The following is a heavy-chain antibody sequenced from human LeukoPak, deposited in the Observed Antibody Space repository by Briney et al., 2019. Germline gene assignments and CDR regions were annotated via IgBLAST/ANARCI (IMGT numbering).Heavy chain of an antibody. CDR3: AKVAKYYYGPETYYFFEQ. CDR1: GFSFSSQW. J-gene: IGHJ4*02. Sequence: GGSLRLSCAASGFSFSSQWMSWVRQAPGKGLEWVANINQDGTEKYYVDSVKGRFTISRDYAKNSLYLQMNSLRVEDAAVYYCAKVAKYYYGPETYYFFEQWGQGTPVTASS. CDR2: INQDGTEK. D-gene: IGHD3-10*01. V-gene: IGHV3-7*01.